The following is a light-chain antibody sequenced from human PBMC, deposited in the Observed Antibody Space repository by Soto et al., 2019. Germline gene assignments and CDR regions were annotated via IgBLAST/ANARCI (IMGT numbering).Light chain of an antibody. Sequence: DIQMTQSPSTLSASVGDRVTITCRASQSISSWLAWYQQKPGKAPKLLIYDASRLESGVPSRFSGSGSGTEVTLTISSLQPDDFATYYCHQYNSYSPWTFGQGTKVEIK. V-gene: IGKV1-5*01. CDR2: DAS. J-gene: IGKJ1*01. CDR1: QSISSW. CDR3: HQYNSYSPWT.